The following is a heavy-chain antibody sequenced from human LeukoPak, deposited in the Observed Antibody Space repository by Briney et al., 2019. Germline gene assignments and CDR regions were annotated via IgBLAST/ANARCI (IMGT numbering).Heavy chain of an antibody. J-gene: IGHJ4*02. CDR3: AKGLRGYSYGYADY. V-gene: IGHV3-23*01. CDR1: GFTFSSYA. Sequence: GGSLRLSCAASGFTFSSYAMSWVRQAPGKGLEWVSAISGSGGSTYYADSVKGRFTTSRDNSKNTLYLQMNSLRAEDTAVYYCAKGLRGYSYGYADYWGQGTLVTVSS. CDR2: ISGSGGST. D-gene: IGHD5-18*01.